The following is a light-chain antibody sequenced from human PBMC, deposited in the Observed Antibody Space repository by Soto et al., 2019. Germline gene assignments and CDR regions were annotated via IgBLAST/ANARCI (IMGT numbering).Light chain of an antibody. Sequence: EIVLTQSPGTLSLSPGESATLSCRASQSFDRRYLAWYQQKPGQAPRLLIDGASRRATGIPDRFTASGSGTDFTLTITRPEPEDSAVYFCQQFGSSFITFGQGTRLEIK. CDR2: GAS. V-gene: IGKV3-20*01. CDR3: QQFGSSFIT. CDR1: QSFDRRY. J-gene: IGKJ5*01.